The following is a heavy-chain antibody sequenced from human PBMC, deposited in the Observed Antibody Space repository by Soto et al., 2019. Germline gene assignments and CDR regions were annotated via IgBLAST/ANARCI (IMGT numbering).Heavy chain of an antibody. CDR2: IYYSGST. J-gene: IGHJ5*02. Sequence: SETLSLTCTVSGGSISSGDYYWSWIRQPPGKGLEWIGYIYYSGSTYYNPSLKSRVTISVDTSKNQFSLKLSSVTAADTAVYYYARSPAERYCSGGSCYFGWWFDPWGQGTLVTVSS. D-gene: IGHD2-15*01. V-gene: IGHV4-30-4*01. CDR3: ARSPAERYCSGGSCYFGWWFDP. CDR1: GGSISSGDYY.